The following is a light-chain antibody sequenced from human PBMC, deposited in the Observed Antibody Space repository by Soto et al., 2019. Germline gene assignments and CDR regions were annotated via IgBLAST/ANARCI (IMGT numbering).Light chain of an antibody. CDR1: QSVSXF. V-gene: IGKV3-11*01. CDR3: XXXXNRLLT. CDR2: DTS. Sequence: EIVLTQSPATLSLSPGXRXXLXCXASQSVSXFLAWYQQKPGQAPRLLIYDTSNRATDIPARFSGSGSGTDFTLTISSLEPXXXXVXXXXXXXNRLLTFGGGTKVEIK. J-gene: IGKJ4*01.